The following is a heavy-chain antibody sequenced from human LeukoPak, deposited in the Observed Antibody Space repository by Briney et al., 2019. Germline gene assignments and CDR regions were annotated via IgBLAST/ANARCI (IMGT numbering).Heavy chain of an antibody. CDR2: IYTSGGA. D-gene: IGHD3-16*02. V-gene: IGHV4-4*09. Sequence: SETLSLTCTVSGDSISGYYWSWIRQPPGKGLEWIGYIYTSGGANYIPSLKGRVTISIDTSKNQFSLKLSSVTAADSAVYYCARLTRLSTAPDRYYLDYWGQGTLVSVSS. CDR3: ARLTRLSTAPDRYYLDY. J-gene: IGHJ4*02. CDR1: GDSISGYY.